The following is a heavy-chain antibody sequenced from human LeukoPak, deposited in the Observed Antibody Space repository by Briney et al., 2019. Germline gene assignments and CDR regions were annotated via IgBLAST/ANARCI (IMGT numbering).Heavy chain of an antibody. CDR1: GFTFSSYA. CDR2: ISGSGGST. J-gene: IGHJ4*02. D-gene: IGHD4-17*01. Sequence: PGGSLRLSCAASGFTFSSYAMSWVRQAPGKGLEWVSAISGSGGSTYYTDSVKGRFTISRDNSKNTLYLQMNSLRAEDTAVYYCAKISPPSVTATGVYWGQGTLVTVSS. V-gene: IGHV3-23*01. CDR3: AKISPPSVTATGVY.